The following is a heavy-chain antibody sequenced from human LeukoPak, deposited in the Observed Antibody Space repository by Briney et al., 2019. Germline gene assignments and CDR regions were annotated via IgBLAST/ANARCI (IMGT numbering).Heavy chain of an antibody. CDR2: ISSSGSTI. CDR1: GFTFSSYE. CDR3: ARVCYCSGGSCYSLGHNWFDP. V-gene: IGHV3-48*03. J-gene: IGHJ5*02. Sequence: GGSLRLSXAASGFTFSSYEMNWVRQAPGKGLEWVSYISSSGSTIYYADSVKGRFTISRDNAKNSLYLQMNSLRAEDTAVYYCARVCYCSGGSCYSLGHNWFDPWGQGTLVTVSS. D-gene: IGHD2-15*01.